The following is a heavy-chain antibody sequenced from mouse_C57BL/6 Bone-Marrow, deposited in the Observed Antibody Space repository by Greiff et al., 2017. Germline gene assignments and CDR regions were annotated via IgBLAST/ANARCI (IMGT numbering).Heavy chain of an antibody. V-gene: IGHV1-42*01. CDR1: GYSFTGYY. CDR3: ARKVKRIFAY. Sequence: EVQLLQSGPELVKPGASVKISCKASGYSFTGYYMNWVTQTPEKSLEWIGEINHSTGGTTYNQTFKAKVTLTVDNSSSTAYMQLKSLTSEDSSVYYCARKVKRIFAYWGQGTLVTVAA. D-gene: IGHD1-3*01. J-gene: IGHJ3*01. CDR2: INHSTGGT.